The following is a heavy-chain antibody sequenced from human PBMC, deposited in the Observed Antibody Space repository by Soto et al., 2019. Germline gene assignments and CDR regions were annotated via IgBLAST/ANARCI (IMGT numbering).Heavy chain of an antibody. Sequence: QVQLVQSGAEVKKPGASVKVSCKASGYTFTSYAIHWVRQAPGQRLEWMGWINAGNGNTKYSQKFQGRVTITRDTSESTAYMELSSLRSEDTAVYYCARDYYYDSSGHFDYWGQGTLVTVSS. CDR3: ARDYYYDSSGHFDY. CDR1: GYTFTSYA. J-gene: IGHJ4*02. V-gene: IGHV1-3*01. CDR2: INAGNGNT. D-gene: IGHD3-22*01.